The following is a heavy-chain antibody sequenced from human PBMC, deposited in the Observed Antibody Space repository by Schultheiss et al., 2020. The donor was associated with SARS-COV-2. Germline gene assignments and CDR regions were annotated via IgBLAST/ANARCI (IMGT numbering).Heavy chain of an antibody. J-gene: IGHJ4*02. Sequence: SETLSLTCTVSGGSISSGGYYWSWIRQHPGKGLEWIGRIYTSGSTNYNPSLKSRVTMSVDTSKNQFSLKLSSVTAADTAVYYCARDQYSSGWRFDYWGQGTLVTVSS. CDR2: IYTSGST. D-gene: IGHD6-19*01. CDR1: GGSISSGGYY. CDR3: ARDQYSSGWRFDY. V-gene: IGHV4-61*08.